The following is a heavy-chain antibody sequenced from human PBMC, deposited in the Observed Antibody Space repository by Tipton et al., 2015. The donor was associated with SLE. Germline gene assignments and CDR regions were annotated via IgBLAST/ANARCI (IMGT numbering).Heavy chain of an antibody. V-gene: IGHV4-39*07. CDR1: GGSIRSSSYY. J-gene: IGHJ4*02. CDR2: IYYSGST. CDR3: ASPMAGY. D-gene: IGHD5-24*01. Sequence: LRLSCTVSGGSIRSSSYYWGWIRQPPGKGLEWIGSIYYSGSTYYNPSLKSRVTISVDTSKNQFSLKLSSVTAADTAVYYCASPMAGYWGQGTLVTVSS.